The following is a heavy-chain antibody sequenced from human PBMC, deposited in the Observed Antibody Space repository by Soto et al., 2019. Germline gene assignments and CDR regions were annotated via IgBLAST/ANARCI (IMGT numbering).Heavy chain of an antibody. D-gene: IGHD4-17*01. J-gene: IGHJ5*02. CDR2: FDPDEAET. CDR3: TTYHGDYNFDH. CDR1: GYTLNEVA. V-gene: IGHV1-24*01. Sequence: QVQLVQSGAEVKKPGASVKVSCKVSGYTLNEVAMHWVRQAPGKGLEWLGGFDPDEAETIYAQHFQGRVTMTEDTSTDTVYMELISLRYEDTALYFCTTYHGDYNFDHWGQGTLVTVSS.